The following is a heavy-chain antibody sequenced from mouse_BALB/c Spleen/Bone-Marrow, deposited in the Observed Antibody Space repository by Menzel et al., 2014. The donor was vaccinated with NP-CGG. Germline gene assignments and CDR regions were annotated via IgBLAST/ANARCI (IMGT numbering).Heavy chain of an antibody. CDR2: IDPANGNS. CDR1: GFNIKDIY. J-gene: IGHJ3*01. V-gene: IGHV14-3*02. Sequence: EVKLEESGAELVKPGASVKSSCTASGFNIKDIYMHWVKERPKQGLEWIGRIDPANGNSIYDPKFQDKATITADTSSNTAYLQLSSLTSEDTAVYYCTRGGNYGWFAYWGQGTLVTVSA. D-gene: IGHD2-1*01. CDR3: TRGGNYGWFAY.